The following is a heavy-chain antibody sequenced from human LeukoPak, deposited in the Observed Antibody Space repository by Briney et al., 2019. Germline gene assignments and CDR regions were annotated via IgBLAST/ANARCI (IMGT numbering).Heavy chain of an antibody. CDR1: GFTFSSYS. J-gene: IGHJ2*01. CDR3: ARGGSSGWALRAWYFDL. D-gene: IGHD6-19*01. Sequence: GSLRLSCAASGFTFSSYSMNWVRQAPGKGLEWVSSISSSSSYIYYADSVKGRFTISRDNAKNSLYLQMNSLRAEDTAVYYCARGGSSGWALRAWYFDLWGRGTLVTVSS. V-gene: IGHV3-21*01. CDR2: ISSSSSYI.